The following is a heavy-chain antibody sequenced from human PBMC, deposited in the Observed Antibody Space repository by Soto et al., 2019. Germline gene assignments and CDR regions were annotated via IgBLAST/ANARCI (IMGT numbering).Heavy chain of an antibody. CDR1: SFRFSAYG. V-gene: IGHV3-30*18. CDR3: VKGGYKTGWPPFDH. CDR2: IPDDGKNQ. J-gene: IGHJ4*01. Sequence: QVKLVEFGGAVVQSGRSLRLSCTASSFRFSAYGMHWVRQAPGKGLEWVALIPDDGKNQFFTESVERRFTISRDNSRNTLYLQMNRLRPEDTAVYYCVKGGYKTGWPPFDHWGHGTRVTVSS. D-gene: IGHD6-19*01.